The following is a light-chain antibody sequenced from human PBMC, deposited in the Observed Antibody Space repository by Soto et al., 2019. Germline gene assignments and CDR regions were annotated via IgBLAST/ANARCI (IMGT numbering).Light chain of an antibody. J-gene: IGKJ1*01. CDR1: QSLEYSDGQTY. CDR2: KVS. V-gene: IGKV2-30*01. CDR3: MQGGHWPWT. Sequence: DVVMTQSPLSLPVTLGQPASISCTSSQSLEYSDGQTYLNWFLQRPGQSPRRLIYKVSNRDSGVPDRFSGSGSGTDFTLKISRVEAEDVGIYYCMQGGHWPWTFGQGTKVEIK.